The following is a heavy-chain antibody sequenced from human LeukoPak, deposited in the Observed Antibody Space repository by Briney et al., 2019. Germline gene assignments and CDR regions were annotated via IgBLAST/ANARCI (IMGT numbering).Heavy chain of an antibody. J-gene: IGHJ6*02. CDR3: ARGSGVVVPAASYYSMDV. V-gene: IGHV1-2*02. Sequence: ASVKVSCKASGYTFTGYYMHWVRQAPGQGLEWMGWINPNSGGTNYAQKFQGRVTMTRDTSISTAYMELSRLRSDDTAVYYCARGSGVVVPAASYYSMDVWGQGTTVTVSS. CDR1: GYTFTGYY. D-gene: IGHD2-2*01. CDR2: INPNSGGT.